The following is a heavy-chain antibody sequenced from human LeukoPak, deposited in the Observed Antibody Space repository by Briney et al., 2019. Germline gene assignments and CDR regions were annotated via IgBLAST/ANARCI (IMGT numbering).Heavy chain of an antibody. Sequence: EGSLRLSCAASGFTVSRLGMHWVRQAPGKGLEWVAFIQSDGRKTWYADSVKGRFSISRDVSKNTLYLQMSNLRAEDTAVYYCANDFWSAPQDYWGQGTLVTVS. CDR3: ANDFWSAPQDY. CDR2: IQSDGRKT. CDR1: GFTVSRLG. D-gene: IGHD3-3*01. V-gene: IGHV3-30*02. J-gene: IGHJ4*02.